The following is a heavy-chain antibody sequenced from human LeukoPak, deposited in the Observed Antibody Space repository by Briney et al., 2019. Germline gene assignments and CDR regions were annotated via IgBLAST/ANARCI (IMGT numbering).Heavy chain of an antibody. Sequence: SQTLSLTCAVSGGSISSGGYSWSWIRQPPGKGLEWIGYIYHSGSTYYNPSLKSRVTISVDRPKNQFSLKLSSVTAADTAVYYCARGEGYGDYGGYFDLWGRGTLVTVSS. J-gene: IGHJ2*01. CDR1: GGSISSGGYS. CDR2: IYHSGST. D-gene: IGHD4-17*01. V-gene: IGHV4-30-2*01. CDR3: ARGEGYGDYGGYFDL.